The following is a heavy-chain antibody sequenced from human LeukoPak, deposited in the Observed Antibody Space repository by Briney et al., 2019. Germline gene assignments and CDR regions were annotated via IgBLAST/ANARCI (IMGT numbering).Heavy chain of an antibody. Sequence: PSETLSLTCTVSGGSISSYYWSWIRQPPGKGLEWIGFIYYTGSTNYNPSLKSRVTISVDTSKNQFSLKLSSVTAADTAVYYCARIAVAIHYFDYWGQGTLVTVSS. D-gene: IGHD6-19*01. CDR2: IYYTGST. CDR1: GGSISSYY. J-gene: IGHJ4*02. V-gene: IGHV4-59*01. CDR3: ARIAVAIHYFDY.